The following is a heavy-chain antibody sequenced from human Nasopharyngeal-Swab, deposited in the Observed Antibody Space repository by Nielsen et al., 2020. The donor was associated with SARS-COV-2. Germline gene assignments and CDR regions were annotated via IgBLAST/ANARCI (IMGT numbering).Heavy chain of an antibody. V-gene: IGHV4-39*07. CDR2: IYYSGST. CDR3: ARDGDKIAAAGTLGWFDP. D-gene: IGHD6-13*01. J-gene: IGHJ5*02. Sequence: SETLSLTCTVSGGSISSSSYYWGWIRQPPGKGLEWIGSIYYSGSTNYNPSLKSRVTISVDTSKNQFSLKLSSVTAADTAVYYCARDGDKIAAAGTLGWFDPWGQGTLVTVSS. CDR1: GGSISSSSYY.